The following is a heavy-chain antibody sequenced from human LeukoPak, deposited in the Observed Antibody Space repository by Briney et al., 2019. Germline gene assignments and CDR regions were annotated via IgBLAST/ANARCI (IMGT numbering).Heavy chain of an antibody. CDR3: ARGVEPLAANTLAY. CDR2: ISGSGGST. CDR1: GFTFSTYA. D-gene: IGHD1-14*01. J-gene: IGHJ4*02. Sequence: GGSLRLSCAASGFTFSTYAMTWVRQAPEKGLEWVSSISGSGGSTYYADSVQGRFTISRDNSKNTLYLEMNSLSPDDTAVYYCARGVEPLAANTLAYWGQGTLVTVSS. V-gene: IGHV3-23*01.